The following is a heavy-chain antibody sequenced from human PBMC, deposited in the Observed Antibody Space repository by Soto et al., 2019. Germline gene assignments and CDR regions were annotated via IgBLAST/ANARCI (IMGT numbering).Heavy chain of an antibody. CDR3: ARLSGYCISTSCYYRADYYYGMDV. Sequence: SETLSLTCTVSGGSINNGDYYWTWIRQPPGKGLEWIGSIYYSGSTYYNPSLKSRVTISVDTSKNQFSLKLSSVTAADTAVYYCARLSGYCISTSCYYRADYYYGMDVWGQGTTVTVSS. D-gene: IGHD2-2*01. CDR2: IYYSGST. CDR1: GGSINNGDYY. V-gene: IGHV4-39*01. J-gene: IGHJ6*02.